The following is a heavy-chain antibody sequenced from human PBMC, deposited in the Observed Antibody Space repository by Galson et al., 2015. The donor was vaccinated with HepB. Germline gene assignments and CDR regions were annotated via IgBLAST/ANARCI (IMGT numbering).Heavy chain of an antibody. CDR3: ARGAVRLEKISLHPNWFDP. V-gene: IGHV1-24*01. J-gene: IGHJ5*02. CDR1: GYTVTDLS. Sequence: SVKVSCKVSGYTVTDLSMHWVRQAPGKGLEWMGGFDPEDGETIYAQKFQGRVTMTEDTSTDTAYMELSSLRSEDTAVYYCARGAVRLEKISLHPNWFDPWGQGTLVTVSS. D-gene: IGHD3-16*01. CDR2: FDPEDGET.